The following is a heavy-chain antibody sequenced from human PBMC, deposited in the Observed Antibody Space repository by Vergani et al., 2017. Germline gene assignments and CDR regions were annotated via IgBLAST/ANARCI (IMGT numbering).Heavy chain of an antibody. V-gene: IGHV4-39*02. CDR3: ARDSGWFDP. CDR1: GTSISGSSDY. J-gene: IGHJ5*02. Sequence: QLQLQESGPGLLKPSETLSLTCSVSGTSISGSSDYWGWIRQPPGKGLEWIGSIFYTGTSYYNPSLESRATNSVDTSKNQFSLKLKSVTAADTAVYYCARDSGWFDPWGQGTLVTVSS. CDR2: IFYTGTS.